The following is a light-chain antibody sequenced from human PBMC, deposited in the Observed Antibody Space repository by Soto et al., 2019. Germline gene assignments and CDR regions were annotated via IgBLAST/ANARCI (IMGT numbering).Light chain of an antibody. CDR1: SSNIGAGYD. V-gene: IGLV1-40*01. Sequence: QSVPTQPPSVSGAPGQRVTISCTGSSSNIGAGYDVHWYQQLPGTAPKVLIYGNTNRPSGVPDRFSGSKSGTSASLAITGLQAEDEADYYCQSYDSSLSAYVFGSGTKVTVL. CDR3: QSYDSSLSAYV. CDR2: GNT. J-gene: IGLJ1*01.